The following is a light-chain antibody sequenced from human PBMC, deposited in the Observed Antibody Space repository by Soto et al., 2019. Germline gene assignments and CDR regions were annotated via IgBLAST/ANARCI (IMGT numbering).Light chain of an antibody. CDR3: MQATHWPRT. V-gene: IGKV2-30*01. J-gene: IGKJ1*01. CDR2: KVS. Sequence: DGGLSQSPLSRPVTLGHPASMAYTSTRSLVYADGHTYLLWFQQRPGQSPRRLIYKVSNRGSGVPDRFSGSGSGTYFTLKISRVEAEDVGIYYCMQATHWPRTLGQGTKVDI. CDR1: RSLVYADGHTY.